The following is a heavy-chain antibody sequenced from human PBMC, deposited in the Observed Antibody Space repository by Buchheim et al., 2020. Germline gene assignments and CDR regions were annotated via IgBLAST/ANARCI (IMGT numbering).Heavy chain of an antibody. V-gene: IGHV4-39*07. CDR1: GGSISSSSYY. CDR3: ARDESYYDSSGYPPYYFDY. CDR2: IYYSGST. J-gene: IGHJ4*02. D-gene: IGHD3-22*01. Sequence: QLQLQESGPGLVKPSETLSFTCTVSGGSISSSSYYWGWIRQPPGKGLEWIGSIYYSGSTYYNPSLKSRVTISVDTSKNQFSLKLSSVTAADTAVYYCARDESYYDSSGYPPYYFDYWGQGTL.